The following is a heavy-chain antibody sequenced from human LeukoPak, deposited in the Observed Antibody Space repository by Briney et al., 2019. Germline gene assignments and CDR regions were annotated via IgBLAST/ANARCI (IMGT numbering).Heavy chain of an antibody. CDR3: AKGPRSSSWYHFDN. CDR2: ISGSGGGT. J-gene: IGHJ4*02. Sequence: GGSLRLSCAASGFTFTTYAISCVRQAPGKGLKWVSAISGSGGGTYYADSVKGRFTISRDNSKNTLYLQMNSLRAEDTAVFYCAKGPRSSSWYHFDNWGQGTLVTVSS. CDR1: GFTFTTYA. D-gene: IGHD6-13*01. V-gene: IGHV3-23*01.